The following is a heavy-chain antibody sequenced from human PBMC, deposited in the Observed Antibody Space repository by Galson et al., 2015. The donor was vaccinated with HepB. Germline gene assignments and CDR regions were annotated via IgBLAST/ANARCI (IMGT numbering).Heavy chain of an antibody. J-gene: IGHJ4*02. D-gene: IGHD6-13*01. CDR3: ARGWQQLALIPDYFDY. CDR2: INPSGGST. V-gene: IGHV1-46*01. Sequence: SVKVSCKASGYTFTSYYMHWVRQAPGQGLEWMGIINPSGGSTSYAQKFQGRVTMTRDTSTSTVYMELSSLRSEDTAVYYCARGWQQLALIPDYFDYWGQGTLVTVSS. CDR1: GYTFTSYY.